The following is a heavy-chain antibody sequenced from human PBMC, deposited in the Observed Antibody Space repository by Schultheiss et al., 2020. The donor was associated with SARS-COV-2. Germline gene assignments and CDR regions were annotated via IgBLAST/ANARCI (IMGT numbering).Heavy chain of an antibody. V-gene: IGHV3-30-3*01. D-gene: IGHD1-1*01. Sequence: GGSLRLSCAASGFTFSSYAMHWVRQAPGKGLEWVAVISYDGSNKYYADSVKGRFTISRDNSKNTLYLQMNSLRAEDTAVYYCARDLSGTHRGFDYWGQGTLVTVSS. CDR3: ARDLSGTHRGFDY. CDR1: GFTFSSYA. CDR2: ISYDGSNK. J-gene: IGHJ4*02.